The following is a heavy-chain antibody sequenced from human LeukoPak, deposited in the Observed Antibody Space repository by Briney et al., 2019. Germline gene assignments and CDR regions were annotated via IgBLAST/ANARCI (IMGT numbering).Heavy chain of an antibody. CDR3: ARGRNFVVVVAATLLRANWFDP. J-gene: IGHJ5*02. CDR2: INHSGST. CDR1: GGSFSGYY. Sequence: SETLSLTCAVYGGSFSGYYWSWIRQPPGKGLEWIGEINHSGSTNYNPSLKSRVTISVDTSKNQFSLKLSSVIAADTAVYYCARGRNFVVVVAATLLRANWFDPWGQGTLVTVSS. D-gene: IGHD2-15*01. V-gene: IGHV4-34*01.